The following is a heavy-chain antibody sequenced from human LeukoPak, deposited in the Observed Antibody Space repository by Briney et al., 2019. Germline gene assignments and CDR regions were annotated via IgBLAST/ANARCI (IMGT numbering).Heavy chain of an antibody. CDR3: ARSGSSGSNSFDY. J-gene: IGHJ4*02. CDR2: INPNSGGT. CDR1: GYTFTGNY. Sequence: ASVKVSCKASGYTFTGNYMHWVRQAPGQGLEWMGWINPNSGGTNYAQKFQGRVTMTRDTSISTAYMELSRLRSDDTAVYYCARSGSSGSNSFDYWGQGTLVTVSS. V-gene: IGHV1-2*02. D-gene: IGHD3-22*01.